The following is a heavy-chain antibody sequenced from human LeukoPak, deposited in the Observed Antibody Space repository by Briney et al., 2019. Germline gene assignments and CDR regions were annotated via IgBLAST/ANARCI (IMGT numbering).Heavy chain of an antibody. CDR2: IYYSGST. V-gene: IGHV4-59*12. J-gene: IGHJ4*02. CDR3: ARGRYVTTRGGAAAGFLDY. Sequence: SETLSLTCTVSGGSIRSDYWSWIRQPPGKGLEWIGYIYYSGSTNYNPSLKSRVTISVDTSQNQFSLRLSSVTAADTAAYYCARGRYVTTRGGAAAGFLDYWGQGTLVTVST. D-gene: IGHD6-13*01. CDR1: GGSIRSDY.